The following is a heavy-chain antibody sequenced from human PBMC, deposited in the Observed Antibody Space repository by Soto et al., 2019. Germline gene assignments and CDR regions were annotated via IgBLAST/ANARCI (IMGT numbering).Heavy chain of an antibody. V-gene: IGHV3-11*01. CDR1: GFTFRDYY. CDR2: ISNSGGTI. J-gene: IGHJ5*02. Sequence: QVQLVESGGGLVEPGGSLRLSCAASGFTFRDYYMSWIRQAPGKGLEWVSYISNSGGTIYNADSVKGRFTISRDNAKNSLYLQMYNLRAEDTAVYYCARGIAVAGTYWFDTWGQGTLVTVSS. D-gene: IGHD6-19*01. CDR3: ARGIAVAGTYWFDT.